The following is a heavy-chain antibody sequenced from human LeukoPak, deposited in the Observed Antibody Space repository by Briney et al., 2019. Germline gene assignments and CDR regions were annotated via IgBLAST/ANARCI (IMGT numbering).Heavy chain of an antibody. CDR3: ASFLLWCGGDSYSFDY. CDR2: IYYSGST. CDR1: GGSISSSSYY. Sequence: SETQSLTCTVSGGSISSSSYYWGWIRQPPGKGPEWIGSIYYSGSTYYNPSLKSRVTISVDTSKNQFSLKLSSVTAADTAVYYCASFLLWCGGDSYSFDYWGQGTLDTVSS. D-gene: IGHD2-21*02. V-gene: IGHV4-39*01. J-gene: IGHJ4*01.